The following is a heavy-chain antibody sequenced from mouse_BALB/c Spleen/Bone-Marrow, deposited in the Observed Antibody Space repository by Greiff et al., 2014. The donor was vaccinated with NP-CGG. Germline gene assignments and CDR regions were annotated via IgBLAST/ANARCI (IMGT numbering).Heavy chain of an antibody. D-gene: IGHD2-10*02. CDR2: INPSSGYT. CDR3: AREGYGNYAY. Sequence: VKLQESGAELARPGASVKMSCKASGYTFTSYTMHWVEQRPGQGLEWIGYINPSSGYTNYNQKFKDKATLTADKSSSTAYMQLSSLTSEDSAVYYCAREGYGNYAYWGQGTLVTVSA. CDR1: GYTFTSYT. J-gene: IGHJ3*01. V-gene: IGHV1-4*01.